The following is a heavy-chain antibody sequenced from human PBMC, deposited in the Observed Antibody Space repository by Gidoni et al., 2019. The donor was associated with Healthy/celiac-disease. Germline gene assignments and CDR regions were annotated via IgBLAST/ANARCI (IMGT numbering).Heavy chain of an antibody. Sequence: QVQLVQSGAEVTTPGSSVKVSCQASGGTFSSYAISWVRQAPGQGLEWMGGIIPIFGTANYAQKFQGRVTITADKSTSTAYMELSSLRSEDTAVYYCARDHESGDLVFDYWGQGTLVTVSS. CDR3: ARDHESGDLVFDY. J-gene: IGHJ4*02. V-gene: IGHV1-69*06. CDR2: IIPIFGTA. CDR1: GGTFSSYA.